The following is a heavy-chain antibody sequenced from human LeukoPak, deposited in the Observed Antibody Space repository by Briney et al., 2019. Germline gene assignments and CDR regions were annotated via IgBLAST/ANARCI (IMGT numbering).Heavy chain of an antibody. Sequence: PSETLSLTCTVSGYSISSGYYWGWIRQPPGKGLERIGSIYHSGGTYYNPSLKSRVTISVDTSKNQFSLKLSSVTAADTAVYYCARERSGYSLFDFWGQGTLVSVSS. CDR3: ARERSGYSLFDF. D-gene: IGHD3-22*01. J-gene: IGHJ4*02. CDR1: GYSISSGYY. CDR2: IYHSGGT. V-gene: IGHV4-38-2*02.